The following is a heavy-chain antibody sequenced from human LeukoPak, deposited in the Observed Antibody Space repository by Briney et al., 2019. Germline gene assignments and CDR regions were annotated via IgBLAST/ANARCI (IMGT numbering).Heavy chain of an antibody. CDR3: AKDLSWGATDY. D-gene: IGHD6-13*01. J-gene: IGHJ4*02. Sequence: GGSLRLSCAASGFVFSNNWMYWVRQAPGKGLVWVSRINSDGSSIAYADSVKGRFTISRDNAKNTLFLQMNSLTVEDTAMYYCAKDLSWGATDYWGQGTLVTVSS. V-gene: IGHV3-74*01. CDR1: GFVFSNNW. CDR2: INSDGSSI.